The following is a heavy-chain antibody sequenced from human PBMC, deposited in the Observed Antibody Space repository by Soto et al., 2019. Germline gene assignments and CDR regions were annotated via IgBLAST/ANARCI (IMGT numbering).Heavy chain of an antibody. CDR3: VREGSSWYTCYYGMDV. CDR2: INAGNGNT. D-gene: IGHD6-13*01. J-gene: IGHJ6*02. Sequence: ASVKVSCKASGYTFTSYGISWVRQAPGQGLEWMGWINAGNGNTKYSQKFQGRVTITRDTSASTAYMELSSLRSEDTAVYYCVREGSSWYTCYYGMDVWGQGTTVTVSS. V-gene: IGHV1-3*01. CDR1: GYTFTSYG.